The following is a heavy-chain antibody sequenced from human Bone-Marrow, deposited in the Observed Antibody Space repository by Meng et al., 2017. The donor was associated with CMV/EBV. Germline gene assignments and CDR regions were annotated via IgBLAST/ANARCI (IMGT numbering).Heavy chain of an antibody. Sequence: VSGPSMSGTDHYWAWIRHHPERGLEWIGYIHYTGSTPYNPSLRSRLTISIDTSKSQFTLNVTSVTAADTAVYYCVRELMAPAAIDFWGQGTLVTVSS. CDR2: IHYTGST. V-gene: IGHV4-31*02. J-gene: IGHJ4*02. D-gene: IGHD6-13*01. CDR1: GPSMSGTDHY. CDR3: VRELMAPAAIDF.